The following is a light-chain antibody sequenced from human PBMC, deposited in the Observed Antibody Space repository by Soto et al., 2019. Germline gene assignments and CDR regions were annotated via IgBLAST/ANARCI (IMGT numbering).Light chain of an antibody. CDR1: QSISSW. V-gene: IGKV3-15*01. CDR2: GAS. Sequence: MTQSPSTLSASVGDRVTITCRASQSISSWLAWYQQKPGQAPRLLIYGASTRATGIPARFSGSGSGTEFTLTISSLHSEDFAVYYCQQYNKWPRTFGQGTKVEIK. CDR3: QQYNKWPRT. J-gene: IGKJ1*01.